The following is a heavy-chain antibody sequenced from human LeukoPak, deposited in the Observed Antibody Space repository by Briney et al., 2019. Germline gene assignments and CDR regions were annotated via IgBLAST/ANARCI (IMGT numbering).Heavy chain of an antibody. Sequence: SEALSLTCTVSGGSISSSSYYWDWIRQPPGKGLEWIGAIYYSGNTNYNPSLKSRVTISVDTSKNQFSLKLSSVTAADTAVYYCARHRIPAALASAFDYWGQGTLVTVSS. CDR1: GGSISSSSYY. CDR3: ARHRIPAALASAFDY. J-gene: IGHJ4*02. V-gene: IGHV4-39*01. CDR2: IYYSGNT. D-gene: IGHD2-2*01.